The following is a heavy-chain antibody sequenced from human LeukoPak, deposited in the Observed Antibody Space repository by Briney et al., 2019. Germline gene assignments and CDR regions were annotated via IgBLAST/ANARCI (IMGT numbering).Heavy chain of an antibody. CDR3: ARLGPASSGWPESFDY. V-gene: IGHV3-7*03. CDR1: GFTFNSYW. Sequence: PGGSLRLSCAASGFTFNSYWMNWVRQAPGKGLEWVANIKRDGREKYYVDSVKGRFTISRDNAKNSLDLQMNSLRVEDTAVYYCARLGPASSGWPESFDYWGQGTLVTVSS. CDR2: IKRDGREK. J-gene: IGHJ4*02. D-gene: IGHD6-19*01.